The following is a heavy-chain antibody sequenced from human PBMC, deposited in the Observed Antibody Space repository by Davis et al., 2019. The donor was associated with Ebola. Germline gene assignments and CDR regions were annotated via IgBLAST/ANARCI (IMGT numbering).Heavy chain of an antibody. D-gene: IGHD2-15*01. CDR2: INPSGDST. CDR3: AREIVVVVATNNQYYYGLDV. V-gene: IGHV1-46*03. CDR1: GHTFTSYY. J-gene: IGHJ6*02. Sequence: AASVKVSCKASGHTFTSYYMHWVRQAPGQGLEWMGIINPSGDSTSYAQKFQGRVTMTRDMSTSTVYMELSSLRSEDTAVYYCAREIVVVVATNNQYYYGLDVWGQGTTVTVSS.